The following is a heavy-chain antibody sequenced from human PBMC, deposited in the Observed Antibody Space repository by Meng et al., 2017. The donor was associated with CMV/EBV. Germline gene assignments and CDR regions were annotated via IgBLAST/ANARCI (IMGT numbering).Heavy chain of an antibody. CDR1: GFTFSSYW. J-gene: IGHJ4*02. CDR3: ARGGWGAGSDY. D-gene: IGHD1-26*01. CDR2: INSDGSST. Sequence: GESLKISCAASGFTFSSYWMRWVRQAPGKGLVWVSRINSDGSSTSYADSVKGRFTISRDNAKNTLYLQMNSLRAEDTAVYYCARGGWGAGSDYWGQGTLVTVSS. V-gene: IGHV3-74*01.